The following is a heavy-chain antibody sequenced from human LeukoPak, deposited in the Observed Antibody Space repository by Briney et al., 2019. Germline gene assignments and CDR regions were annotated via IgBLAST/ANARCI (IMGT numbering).Heavy chain of an antibody. V-gene: IGHV3-13*04. Sequence: GGSLRLSCAASGFTLSSYDMYWVSQAAGAGLEWVSSIDTAGDTYYPGSVKGRFTISRENAKNSFYLQMNSVRAGDTAVYYCVRGSDGLDVWGQGTTVTVSS. CDR2: IDTAGDT. CDR3: VRGSDGLDV. J-gene: IGHJ6*02. D-gene: IGHD3-16*01. CDR1: GFTLSSYD.